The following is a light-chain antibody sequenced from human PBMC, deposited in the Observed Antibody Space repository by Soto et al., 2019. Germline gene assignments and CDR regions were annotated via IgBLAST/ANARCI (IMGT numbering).Light chain of an antibody. CDR2: GAS. Sequence: DIVLTQSPGTLSLSPGERATLSCRASQSVSSSYLAWYQQKPGQAPRLLIYGASNRATGIPDRFSGSGSGTDFTLTISRLEPEDFATYYCQHYNSYSEAFGQGTKVELK. CDR3: QHYNSYSEA. J-gene: IGKJ1*01. CDR1: QSVSSSY. V-gene: IGKV3-20*01.